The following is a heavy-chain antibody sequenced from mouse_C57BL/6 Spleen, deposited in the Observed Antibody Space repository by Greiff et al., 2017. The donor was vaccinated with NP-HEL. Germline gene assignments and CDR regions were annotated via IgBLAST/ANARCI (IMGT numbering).Heavy chain of an antibody. Sequence: EVKLVESGGGLVKPGGSLKLSCAASGFTFSSYAMSWVRQTPEKRLEWVATISDGGSYTYYPDNVKGRFTISRDNAKNNLYLQMSHLKSEDTAMYYCAREEYYGSLAYWGQGTLVTVSA. CDR3: AREEYYGSLAY. J-gene: IGHJ3*01. D-gene: IGHD1-1*01. CDR2: ISDGGSYT. V-gene: IGHV5-4*01. CDR1: GFTFSSYA.